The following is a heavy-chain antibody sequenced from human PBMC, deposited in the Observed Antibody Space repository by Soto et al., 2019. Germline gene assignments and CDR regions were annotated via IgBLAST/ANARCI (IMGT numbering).Heavy chain of an antibody. CDR3: ARGQRNTAMLLSQYYYYGMDV. CDR1: GGSFSGHY. D-gene: IGHD5-18*01. V-gene: IGHV4-34*01. J-gene: IGHJ6*02. CDR2: INHSGST. Sequence: SETLSLTYAVYGGSFSGHYWSWIRQPPGKGLEWIGEINHSGSTNYNPSLKSRVTISVDTSKNQFSLKLSSVTAADTAVYYCARGQRNTAMLLSQYYYYGMDVWGQGTTVTVSS.